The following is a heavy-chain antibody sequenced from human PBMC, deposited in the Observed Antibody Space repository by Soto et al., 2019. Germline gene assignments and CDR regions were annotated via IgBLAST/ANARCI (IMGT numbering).Heavy chain of an antibody. D-gene: IGHD5-18*01. CDR2: IIPIFGTA. CDR1: GGTFSSYA. Sequence: QVQLVQYGAGVKKPEASVKVSCKASGGTFSSYAISWVRQSPGQGLEWRGGIIPIFGTATSEQKFQGRVTITADEYTSTAYMELSSLRSEDTAVYYCARLLHGYSPVFDYWGHGTLVTVSS. V-gene: IGHV1-69*12. CDR3: ARLLHGYSPVFDY. J-gene: IGHJ4*01.